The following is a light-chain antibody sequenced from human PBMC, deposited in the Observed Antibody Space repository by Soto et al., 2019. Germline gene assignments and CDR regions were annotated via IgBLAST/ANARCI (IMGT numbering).Light chain of an antibody. CDR1: QSISSW. CDR2: KAS. V-gene: IGKV1-5*03. Sequence: DIHMTQSPSTLSASVGDRVTITCRASQSISSWLAWYQQKTGKAPKLLIYKASSLQIGVPSRFSGSGSGTEFTLTISSLQPDDFATYYCQQYNXYWTCGQGTKV. J-gene: IGKJ1*01. CDR3: QQYNXYWT.